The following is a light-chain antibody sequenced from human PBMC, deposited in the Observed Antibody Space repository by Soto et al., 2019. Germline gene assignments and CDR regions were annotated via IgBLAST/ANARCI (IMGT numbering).Light chain of an antibody. V-gene: IGLV2-11*01. Sequence: QSALTQPRSVSGSPGQSVTISCTGTSSDVGGYNYVSWYQQHPGKAPKVMIYDVSKRPSGVPDRFSGSKSGNMASLTISGLQAEDEADYYCCSYAGSYTYVFGTGTKVTVL. J-gene: IGLJ1*01. CDR3: CSYAGSYTYV. CDR2: DVS. CDR1: SSDVGGYNY.